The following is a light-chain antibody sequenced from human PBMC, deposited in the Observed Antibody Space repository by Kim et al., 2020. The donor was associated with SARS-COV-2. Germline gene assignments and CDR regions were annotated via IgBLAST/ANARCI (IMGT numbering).Light chain of an antibody. CDR1: QSVSSSF. V-gene: IGKV3-20*01. Sequence: SPGERATLSCRARQSVSSSFLAWYQRKPGQAPRLLIYDASTRATGIPDRFSGSGSGTDFTLTISRLEPEDFAVYYCQQYGDSPLTFGGGTKVDIK. CDR3: QQYGDSPLT. J-gene: IGKJ4*02. CDR2: DAS.